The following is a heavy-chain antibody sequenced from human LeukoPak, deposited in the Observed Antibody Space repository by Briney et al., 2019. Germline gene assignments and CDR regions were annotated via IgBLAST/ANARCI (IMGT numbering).Heavy chain of an antibody. Sequence: GGSLRLSCAASGFTFSSYAMSWVRQAPGKGLEWVSAISGSGGSTYYADSVKGRFTTSRDNSKNTLYLQMNSLRAEDTAVYYCAKDQSKYSSSLVDYWGQGTLVTVSS. J-gene: IGHJ4*02. CDR3: AKDQSKYSSSLVDY. CDR2: ISGSGGST. CDR1: GFTFSSYA. V-gene: IGHV3-23*01. D-gene: IGHD6-6*01.